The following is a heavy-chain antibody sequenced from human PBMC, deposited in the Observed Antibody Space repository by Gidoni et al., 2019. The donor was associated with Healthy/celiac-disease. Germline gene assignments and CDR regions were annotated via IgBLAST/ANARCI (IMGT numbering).Heavy chain of an antibody. CDR3: AATIAAAGFDWYFDL. D-gene: IGHD6-13*01. CDR2: ISGSGGST. Sequence: EVQLLESGGGLVQPGGSLRLSCAASGFTFRSYAMSWVRQPPGKGLEWVSAISGSGGSTYYADSVKGRFTISRDNSKNTLYLQMNSLRAEDTAVYYGAATIAAAGFDWYFDLWGRGTLVTVSS. V-gene: IGHV3-23*01. J-gene: IGHJ2*01. CDR1: GFTFRSYA.